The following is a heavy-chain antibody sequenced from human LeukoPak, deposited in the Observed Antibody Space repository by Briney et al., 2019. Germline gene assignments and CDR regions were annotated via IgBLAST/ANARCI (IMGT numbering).Heavy chain of an antibody. V-gene: IGHV3-30*18. CDR1: GFTLSNYA. CDR3: AKDRYSSGWYSDFDY. D-gene: IGHD6-19*01. J-gene: IGHJ4*02. Sequence: GGYLRLSCAASGFTLSNYAMHWVRQATCKEREWLGVISDDGSNKYSGDSVKGRFTISRDNSKNTVYLQMNSLRAEDTAVYYCAKDRYSSGWYSDFDYWGQGTLVTVSS. CDR2: ISDDGSNK.